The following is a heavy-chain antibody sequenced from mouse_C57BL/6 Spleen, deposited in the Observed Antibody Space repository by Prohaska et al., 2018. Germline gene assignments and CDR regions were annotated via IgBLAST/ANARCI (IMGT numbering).Heavy chain of an antibody. D-gene: IGHD1-1*01. J-gene: IGHJ2*01. V-gene: IGHV1-26*01. CDR2: INPNNGGT. CDR1: GYTFTDYY. CDR3: AREGSYGSSYVDY. Sequence: SVKISCKASGYTFTDYYMNWVKQSHGKSLEWIGDINPNNGGTSYNQKFKGKSTLTVEKSSSTAYMELRSVTSEDSAVYYCAREGSYGSSYVDYWGQGTTLTVSS.